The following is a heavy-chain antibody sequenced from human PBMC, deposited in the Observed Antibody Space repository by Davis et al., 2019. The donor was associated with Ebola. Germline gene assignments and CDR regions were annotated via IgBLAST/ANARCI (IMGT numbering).Heavy chain of an antibody. CDR2: IYYSGST. J-gene: IGHJ4*02. CDR3: ASRSMMTTVTDFDY. CDR1: GGSISSSSYY. Sequence: SETLSLTCTVSGGSISSSSYYWGWIRQPPGKGLEWIGSIYYSGSTYYNPSLKSRVTISVDTSKNQFSLKLSSVTAAGTAVYYCASRSMMTTVTDFDYWGQGTLVTVSS. D-gene: IGHD4-17*01. V-gene: IGHV4-39*01.